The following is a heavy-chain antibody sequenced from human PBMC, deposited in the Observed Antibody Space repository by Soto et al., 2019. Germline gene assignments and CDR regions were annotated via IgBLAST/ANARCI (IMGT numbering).Heavy chain of an antibody. J-gene: IGHJ6*02. CDR1: GFTFTSSA. Sequence: ASVKVSCKASGFTFTSSAVQWVRQAREQRLEWIGWIVVGSGNTNYAQKFQERVTITRDMSTSTAYMELSSLRSEDTAVYYCAASPSLHTNYYYGMDVWGQGTTVTVSS. D-gene: IGHD1-1*01. V-gene: IGHV1-58*01. CDR3: AASPSLHTNYYYGMDV. CDR2: IVVGSGNT.